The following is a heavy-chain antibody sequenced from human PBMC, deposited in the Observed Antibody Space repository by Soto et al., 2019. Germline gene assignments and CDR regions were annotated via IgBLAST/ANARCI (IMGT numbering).Heavy chain of an antibody. J-gene: IGHJ6*03. CDR1: GGSFSGYY. Sequence: SETLSLTCAVYGGSFSGYYWSWIRQPPGKGLEWIGEINHSGSTNYNPSLKSRVTISVDTSKNQFSLKLSSVTAADTAVYYCAMGGVWSRNYYYYMDVWGKGTTVTVSS. CDR2: INHSGST. CDR3: AMGGVWSRNYYYYMDV. V-gene: IGHV4-34*01. D-gene: IGHD3-3*01.